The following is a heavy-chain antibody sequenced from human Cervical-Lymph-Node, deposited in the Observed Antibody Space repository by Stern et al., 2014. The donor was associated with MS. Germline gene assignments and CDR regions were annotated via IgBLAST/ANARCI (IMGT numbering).Heavy chain of an antibody. CDR1: GYSFTANW. Sequence: VQLVQSGAEVKKPGESLKISCKGSGYSFTANWIAWVRQMPGKGLEWMVIIYPGDSYTRDSPSFQGQVTISADKSISTAYLQWSSLKASDTAMYYCARDYGDYAFDYWGQGTLVTVSS. D-gene: IGHD4-17*01. CDR3: ARDYGDYAFDY. V-gene: IGHV5-51*01. CDR2: IYPGDSYT. J-gene: IGHJ4*02.